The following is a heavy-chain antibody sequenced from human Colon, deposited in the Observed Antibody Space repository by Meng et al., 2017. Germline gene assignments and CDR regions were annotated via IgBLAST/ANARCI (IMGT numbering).Heavy chain of an antibody. Sequence: HLLEPGPGLVKPSQTLSLTCNVSGDSITSGGYYWGWIRQHPGKGLEWIGYIDHSGTTYDNPSLKTRLTMSVDTSKNQFSLKLTSVTAADTAVYYCARVVSLVVKGNWFDSWGQGTLVTVSS. V-gene: IGHV4-31*03. CDR1: GDSITSGGYY. D-gene: IGHD2-15*01. J-gene: IGHJ5*01. CDR3: ARVVSLVVKGNWFDS. CDR2: IDHSGTT.